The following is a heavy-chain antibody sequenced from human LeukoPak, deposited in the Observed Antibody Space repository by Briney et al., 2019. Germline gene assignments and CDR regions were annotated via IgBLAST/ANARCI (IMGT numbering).Heavy chain of an antibody. V-gene: IGHV1-2*02. CDR2: IDPNSGGT. CDR1: GYNFTGYY. Sequence: ASVKVSCKASGYNFTGYYMHWVRQAPGQGLEWMGWIDPNSGGTNYAQKFQGRVTMTRDTSISTAYMELSRLRSDDTAVYYCARDRPESRVCAGYYYSLDYWGRGTLVTVSS. D-gene: IGHD3-22*01. J-gene: IGHJ4*02. CDR3: ARDRPESRVCAGYYYSLDY.